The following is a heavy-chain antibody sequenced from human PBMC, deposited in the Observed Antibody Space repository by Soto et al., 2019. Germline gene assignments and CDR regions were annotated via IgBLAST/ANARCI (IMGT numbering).Heavy chain of an antibody. CDR3: ARDDTIWAGFYYYGMDV. CDR1: GYTFTSYG. Sequence: GASVKVSCKASGYTFTSYGISWVRRAPGQGLEWMGWISAYNGNTNYAQKLQGRVTMTTDTSTSTAYMELRSLRSDDTAVYYCARDDTIWAGFYYYGMDVWGQGTTVTVSS. CDR2: ISAYNGNT. J-gene: IGHJ6*02. D-gene: IGHD3-3*01. V-gene: IGHV1-18*04.